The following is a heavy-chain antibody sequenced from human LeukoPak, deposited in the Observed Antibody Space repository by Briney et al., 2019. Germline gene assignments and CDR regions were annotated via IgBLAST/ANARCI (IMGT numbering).Heavy chain of an antibody. V-gene: IGHV3-30*02. Sequence: PGGSLRLSCAASGFTFSGYGMHWVRQAPGKGLEWVAFIHFDGNNKHYADSVKGRFTISRDNSKNTLYLQMSSLRPEDTAVFYCAKDPTSTSWYYFDYWGQGTLVTVSS. D-gene: IGHD2-2*01. CDR1: GFTFSGYG. J-gene: IGHJ4*02. CDR3: AKDPTSTSWYYFDY. CDR2: IHFDGNNK.